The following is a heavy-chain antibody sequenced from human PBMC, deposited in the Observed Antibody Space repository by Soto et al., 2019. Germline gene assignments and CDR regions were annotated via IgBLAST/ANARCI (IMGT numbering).Heavy chain of an antibody. Sequence: QITLKESGPTLVKPTQTLTLTCTFSGFSLSTSGVGVGWIRQPPGKALEWLALIYWDDDKRYSPSLKSRLTIPKDTSKHQVVLTMTNMDPVDTATYYCAHRRDEELPFDYWGQGTLVTVSS. CDR2: IYWDDDK. D-gene: IGHD1-26*01. J-gene: IGHJ4*02. V-gene: IGHV2-5*02. CDR3: AHRRDEELPFDY. CDR1: GFSLSTSGVG.